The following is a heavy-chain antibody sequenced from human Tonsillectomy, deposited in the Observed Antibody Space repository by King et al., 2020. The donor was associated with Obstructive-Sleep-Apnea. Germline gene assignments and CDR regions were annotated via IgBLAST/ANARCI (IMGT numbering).Heavy chain of an antibody. Sequence: HVQLVESGGGVVQPGRSLRLSCAASGFTFSSYGMHWVLQAPGTGLEWGAVISYDGDKEFYADSVKGRFTISRDSSRNTLYLQMNSLRPEDTAVYYCAKAWTVTTLQCACDYWGQGTLVTVSS. CDR3: AKAWTVTTLQCACDY. V-gene: IGHV3-30*18. J-gene: IGHJ4*02. CDR1: GFTFSSYG. D-gene: IGHD4-17*01. CDR2: ISYDGDKE.